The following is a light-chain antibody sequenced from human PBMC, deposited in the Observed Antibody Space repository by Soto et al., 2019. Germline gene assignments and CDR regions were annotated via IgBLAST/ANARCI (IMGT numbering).Light chain of an antibody. J-gene: IGLJ1*01. CDR2: EVT. CDR1: SSDVGGYDY. Sequence: QSVLTQPASVSGSPGQSITISCTGTSSDVGGYDYVSWYQQHPGKAPNFVIYEVTNRPSGVSHRFSGSKSGNTASLTISGLQAEDEAGYYCSSYTTTSTYVFGTGTKVTVL. V-gene: IGLV2-14*01. CDR3: SSYTTTSTYV.